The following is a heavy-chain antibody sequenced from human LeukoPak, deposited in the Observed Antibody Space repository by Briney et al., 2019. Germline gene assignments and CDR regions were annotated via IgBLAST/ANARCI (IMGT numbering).Heavy chain of an antibody. CDR3: ARLGSYHDF. V-gene: IGHV4-4*09. J-gene: IGHJ4*02. D-gene: IGHD1-26*01. CDR1: GASISNYY. CDR2: IHSSGGS. Sequence: SETLSLTCTVSGASISNYYWSWLRQTPEKGLEWMGHIHSSGGSSYYPSLKSRLTLSIDTSRNQLSLKLPSVTAADTAVYFCARLGSYHDFWGQGALVTVSS.